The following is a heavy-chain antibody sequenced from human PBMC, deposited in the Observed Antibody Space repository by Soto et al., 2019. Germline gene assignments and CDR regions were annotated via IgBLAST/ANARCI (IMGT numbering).Heavy chain of an antibody. CDR1: GYTFTNFG. J-gene: IGHJ4*02. V-gene: IGHV1-18*01. D-gene: IGHD3-16*01. CDR3: ARGGTPMDD. CDR2: ISAYNDNT. Sequence: QVQLVQSGAEVKKPGASVKVSCKASGYTFTNFGISWVRQAPGQGLEWMGWISAYNDNTNYAQNFQGRVTMTTDTSTSTAYRELSSLRSGDTAVYYCARGGTPMDDWGQGTLVTVSS.